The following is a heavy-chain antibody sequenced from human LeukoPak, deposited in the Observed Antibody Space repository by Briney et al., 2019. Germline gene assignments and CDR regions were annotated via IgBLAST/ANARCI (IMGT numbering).Heavy chain of an antibody. CDR2: ISGSGGST. CDR3: AKDLYVVTATPGWYFDL. D-gene: IGHD2-21*02. J-gene: IGHJ2*01. V-gene: IGHV3-23*01. CDR1: GFTFSSYA. Sequence: GGSLRLSCAASGFTFSSYAMSWVRQAPGKGLEWVSRISGSGGSTYYADSVKGRFTISRDNSKNTLYLQMNSLRAEDTAVYYCAKDLYVVTATPGWYFDLWGRGTLVTVSS.